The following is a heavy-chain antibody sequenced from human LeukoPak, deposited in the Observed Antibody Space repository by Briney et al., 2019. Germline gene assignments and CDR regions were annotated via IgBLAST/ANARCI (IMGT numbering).Heavy chain of an antibody. CDR2: IYYSGGT. CDR3: ARGGPNSSGFSGDGFDI. V-gene: IGHV4-59*01. Sequence: SETLSLTCTVSGDSMSSYYWSWIGQPPGKGLERIGYIYYSGGTNYNPSLKTRVTIEIDTSSDQFSLRLTSVTAADTAVYYCARGGPNSSGFSGDGFDIWGQGTMVTVSS. D-gene: IGHD3-22*01. J-gene: IGHJ3*02. CDR1: GDSMSSYY.